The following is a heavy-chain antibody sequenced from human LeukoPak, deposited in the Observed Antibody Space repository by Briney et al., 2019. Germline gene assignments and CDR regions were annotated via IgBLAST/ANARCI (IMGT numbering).Heavy chain of an antibody. CDR2: IWYDGSNK. J-gene: IGHJ4*02. V-gene: IGHV3-33*06. Sequence: PGRSLRLSCAASGFTFSSYGMHWVRQAPGKGLEWEAVIWYDGSNKYYADSVKGRFTISRDNSKNTLYLQMNSLRAEDTAVYYCAKGPRFWSGYYTPEYYFDYWGQGTLVTVSS. CDR3: AKGPRFWSGYYTPEYYFDY. CDR1: GFTFSSYG. D-gene: IGHD3-3*01.